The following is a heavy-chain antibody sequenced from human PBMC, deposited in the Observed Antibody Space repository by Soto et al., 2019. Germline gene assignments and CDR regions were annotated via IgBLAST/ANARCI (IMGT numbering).Heavy chain of an antibody. CDR1: GFTFSNYA. CDR2: MSHDGSNK. CDR3: ARDNWGSDY. J-gene: IGHJ4*02. Sequence: QVQLVESGGGVVQPGRSLRLSCAASGFTFSNYAMHWVRQAPGKGLEWVAIMSHDGSNKYYADSVKGRFTISRDNSKNTLYLQMNSLRPEDTAVYHGARDNWGSDYWGQGTLVTVSS. D-gene: IGHD7-27*01. V-gene: IGHV3-30-3*01.